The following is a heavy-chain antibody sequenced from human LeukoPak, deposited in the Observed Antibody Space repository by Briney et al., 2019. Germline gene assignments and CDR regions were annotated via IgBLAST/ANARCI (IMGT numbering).Heavy chain of an antibody. CDR3: ARKITIFGVVRNWFDP. Sequence: PSETLSLTCPVSGGSISSGSYYWSWIRQPPGKGLEWIRSIYHSGSTYYNPSLKSRVTISVDTSKNQFSLKLSSVTAADTAVYYCARKITIFGVVRNWFDPWGQGTLLTVSS. CDR2: IYHSGST. D-gene: IGHD3-3*01. J-gene: IGHJ5*02. CDR1: GGSISSGSYY. V-gene: IGHV4-39*07.